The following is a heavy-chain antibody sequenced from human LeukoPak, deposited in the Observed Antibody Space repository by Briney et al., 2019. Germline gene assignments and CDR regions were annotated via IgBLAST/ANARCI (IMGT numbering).Heavy chain of an antibody. CDR2: IYPGDSDT. Sequence: GESLKISCKGSGYSFTSYWIGWVRHMPGKGLGRMGIIYPGDSDTRYSPSFQGQVTISADKSISTAYLQWSSLKASDTAMYYCARSGYDYVWGSYRYDYFQHWGQGTLVTVSS. J-gene: IGHJ1*01. CDR1: GYSFTSYW. D-gene: IGHD3-16*02. CDR3: ARSGYDYVWGSYRYDYFQH. V-gene: IGHV5-51*01.